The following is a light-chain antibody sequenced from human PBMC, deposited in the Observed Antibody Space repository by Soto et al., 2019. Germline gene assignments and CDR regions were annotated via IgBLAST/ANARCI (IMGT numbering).Light chain of an antibody. Sequence: QSALTQPPSASGSPGQSVTISCTGTSSDVGGYNYVSWYQQHPGKAPKLMIYEVSQRPSGVPDRFSGSKSGNAASLTVSGLQAEDEADYYCSSYAGSNNYVLFCGGTNLTVL. J-gene: IGLJ2*01. CDR2: EVS. CDR3: SSYAGSNNYVL. V-gene: IGLV2-8*01. CDR1: SSDVGGYNY.